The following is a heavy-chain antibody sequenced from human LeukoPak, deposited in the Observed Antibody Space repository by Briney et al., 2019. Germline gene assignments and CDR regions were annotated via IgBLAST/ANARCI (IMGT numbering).Heavy chain of an antibody. Sequence: SGPTLVKPTQTLTLTCTFSGFLFSTSGVGVGWIRQPPGKALEWLAVIYWDEDKRYRPSLKSRLTITKDTSKNQVVLTMTNMDPVDTATYYCARSPYYDILTGSRGTFDYWGRGILVTVSS. CDR3: ARSPYYDILTGSRGTFDY. CDR2: IYWDEDK. V-gene: IGHV2-5*02. J-gene: IGHJ4*02. CDR1: GFLFSTSGVG. D-gene: IGHD3-9*01.